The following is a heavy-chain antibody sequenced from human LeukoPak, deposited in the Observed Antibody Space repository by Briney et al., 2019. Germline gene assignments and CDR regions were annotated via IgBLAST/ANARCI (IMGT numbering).Heavy chain of an antibody. CDR3: ARVASVGATNWFDP. D-gene: IGHD1-26*01. J-gene: IGHJ5*02. V-gene: IGHV1-2*02. Sequence: ASVKVSCKASGYTFTTYCISWVRQAPGQGLEWMGWINPNSGGTNYAQKFQGRVTMTRDTSISTAYMELSRLRSDDTAVYYCARVASVGATNWFDPWGQGTLVTVSS. CDR1: GYTFTTYC. CDR2: INPNSGGT.